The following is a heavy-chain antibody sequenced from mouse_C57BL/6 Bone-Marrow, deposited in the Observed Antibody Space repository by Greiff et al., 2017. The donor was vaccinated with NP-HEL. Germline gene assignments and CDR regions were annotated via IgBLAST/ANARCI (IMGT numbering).Heavy chain of an antibody. CDR2: IDPSDSYT. Sequence: QVQLKQPGAELVMPGASVKLSCKASGYTFTSYWMHWVKPRPGQGLEWIGEIDPSDSYTNYNQKFKGKSTLTVDKSSSTAYMQLSSLTSEDSAVYYCAREDSAWFAYWGQGTLVTVSA. J-gene: IGHJ3*01. CDR1: GYTFTSYW. CDR3: AREDSAWFAY. V-gene: IGHV1-69*01. D-gene: IGHD6-1*01.